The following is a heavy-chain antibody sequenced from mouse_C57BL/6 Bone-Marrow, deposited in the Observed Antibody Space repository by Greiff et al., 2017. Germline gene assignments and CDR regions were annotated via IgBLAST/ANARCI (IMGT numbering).Heavy chain of an antibody. Sequence: QVQLQQPGAELVTPGASVKMSCKASGYTFTSSWITWVTQRPGHGLEWIGVLYPGRGRTTYDEQFTSKATLTVDTSSSTAYMQLSSLTSEDSAVYYGARSTGAYAMDYWGQGTSVTVSS. D-gene: IGHD2-1*01. J-gene: IGHJ4*01. CDR2: LYPGRGRT. V-gene: IGHV1-55*01. CDR1: GYTFTSSW. CDR3: ARSTGAYAMDY.